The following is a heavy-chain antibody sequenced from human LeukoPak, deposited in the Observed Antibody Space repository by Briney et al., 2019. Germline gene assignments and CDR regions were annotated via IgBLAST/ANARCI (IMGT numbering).Heavy chain of an antibody. J-gene: IGHJ4*02. CDR1: GGTISSYY. D-gene: IGHD3-22*01. Sequence: SETLSLTCTVSGGTISSYYWSWIRQPAGKGLEWIGRIYTSGSTNYNPSLKSRVTMSVDTSKNQISLKLSSVTAADTAVYYCAREIGDYYDSSGYRTYYFDYWGQGTLVTVSS. CDR3: AREIGDYYDSSGYRTYYFDY. V-gene: IGHV4-4*07. CDR2: IYTSGST.